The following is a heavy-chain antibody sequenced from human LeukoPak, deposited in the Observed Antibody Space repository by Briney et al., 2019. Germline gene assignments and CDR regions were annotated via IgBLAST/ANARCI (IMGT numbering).Heavy chain of an antibody. CDR3: AKVARGYSYGCLDY. Sequence: PGGSLRLSCAASGFTFSSYGMHWVRQAPGKGLEWVAVISYDGSNKYYADSVKGRFTISRDNSENTLYLQMNSLRAEDTAVYYCAKVARGYSYGCLDYWGQGTLVTVSS. CDR1: GFTFSSYG. CDR2: ISYDGSNK. J-gene: IGHJ4*02. V-gene: IGHV3-30*18. D-gene: IGHD5-18*01.